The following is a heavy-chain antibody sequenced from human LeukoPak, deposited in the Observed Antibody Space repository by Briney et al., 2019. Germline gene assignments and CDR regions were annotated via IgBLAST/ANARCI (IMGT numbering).Heavy chain of an antibody. V-gene: IGHV3-7*01. D-gene: IGHD1-26*01. J-gene: IGHJ6*02. CDR3: ARTLGATWALYGMDV. CDR2: IKDDGSER. Sequence: GGSLRLSCAASGFSFSNYWMTWVRQAPGKGLEWVATIKDDGSERYYVDSVRGRFTISRDNGKNSVYLQMNSLRAEDTAVYYCARTLGATWALYGMDVWGQGTTVTVSS. CDR1: GFSFSNYW.